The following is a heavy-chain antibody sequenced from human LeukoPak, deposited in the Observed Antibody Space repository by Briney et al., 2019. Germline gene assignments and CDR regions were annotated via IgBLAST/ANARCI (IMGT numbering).Heavy chain of an antibody. CDR1: GFTFSDHC. Sequence: GGSLRLSCAASGFTFSDHCMDWVRQAPGKGLEWVGRTRNKANSYTTEYAASVKGRFTISRDDSRKSLYLQMNSLKTEDTAMYYCSRACSSTSCYSDFDYWGQGTLVSVSS. J-gene: IGHJ4*02. CDR2: TRNKANSYTT. D-gene: IGHD2-2*01. V-gene: IGHV3-72*01. CDR3: SRACSSTSCYSDFDY.